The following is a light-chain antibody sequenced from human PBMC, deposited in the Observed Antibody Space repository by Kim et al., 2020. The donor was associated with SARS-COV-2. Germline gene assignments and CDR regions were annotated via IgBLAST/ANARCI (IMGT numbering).Light chain of an antibody. Sequence: SVSQGQTASITCSGDKLGAKYACLSQQKPGPSPVLVIYQDSKRPSGIPERFFGFNSGNTATLTISGTKAMDEADYYCQAWDSSTEVFGGGTQRTGL. CDR3: QAWDSSTEV. CDR2: QDS. CDR1: KLGAKY. V-gene: IGLV3-1*01. J-gene: IGLJ3*02.